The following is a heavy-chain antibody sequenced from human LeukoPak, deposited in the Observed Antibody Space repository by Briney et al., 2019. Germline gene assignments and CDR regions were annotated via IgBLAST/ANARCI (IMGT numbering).Heavy chain of an antibody. CDR2: IYYSGST. V-gene: IGHV4-59*01. J-gene: IGHJ4*02. CDR1: GGSISSYY. Sequence: PSETLSLTCTVSGGSISSYYWSWIRQPPGKGLEWIGYIYYSGSTNYNPSLESRVTISVDTSKNQFSLKLSSVTAADTAVYYCARGERGGEQQLVFDYWGQGTLVTVSS. CDR3: ARGERGGEQQLVFDY. D-gene: IGHD6-13*01.